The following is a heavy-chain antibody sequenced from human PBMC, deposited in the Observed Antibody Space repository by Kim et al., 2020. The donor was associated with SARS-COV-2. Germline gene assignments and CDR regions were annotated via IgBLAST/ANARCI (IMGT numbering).Heavy chain of an antibody. CDR2: INPSGGST. D-gene: IGHD2-2*01. V-gene: IGHV1-46*01. Sequence: ASVKVSCKASGYTFTSYYMHWVRQAPGQGLEWMGIINPSGGSTSYAQKFQGRVTMTSDTSTSTVYMELSSLRSEDTAVYYCARDGTVVVPAASGLNNFDYWGQGTLVTVSS. CDR1: GYTFTSYY. J-gene: IGHJ4*02. CDR3: ARDGTVVVPAASGLNNFDY.